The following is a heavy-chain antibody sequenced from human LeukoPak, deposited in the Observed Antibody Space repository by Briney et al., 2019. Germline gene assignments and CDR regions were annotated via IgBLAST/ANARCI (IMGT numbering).Heavy chain of an antibody. Sequence: GGSLRLSCAASGFTVSSNYMSWVRQAPGKGLEWVSVIYSGGSTYYADSVKGRFTISRDNSKNTLYLQMNSLRAEDTAVYYCARGGGYYYGSGSYLFDYWGQGTLVTVSS. CDR3: ARGGGYYYGSGSYLFDY. CDR1: GFTVSSNY. V-gene: IGHV3-53*01. CDR2: IYSGGST. D-gene: IGHD3-10*01. J-gene: IGHJ4*02.